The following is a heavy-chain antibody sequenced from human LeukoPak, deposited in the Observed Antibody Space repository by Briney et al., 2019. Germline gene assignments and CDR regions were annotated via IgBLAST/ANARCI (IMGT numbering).Heavy chain of an antibody. V-gene: IGHV3-15*01. J-gene: IGHJ4*02. Sequence: PGGSLRLSCAASGFTFSGSAMHWVRQASGKGLEWVGRIKSKTDGGTTDYAAPVKGRFTISRDDSKNTLYLQMNSLKTEDTAVYYCTTGSITMVAYKNWGQGTLVTVSS. D-gene: IGHD3-10*01. CDR2: IKSKTDGGTT. CDR1: GFTFSGSA. CDR3: TTGSITMVAYKN.